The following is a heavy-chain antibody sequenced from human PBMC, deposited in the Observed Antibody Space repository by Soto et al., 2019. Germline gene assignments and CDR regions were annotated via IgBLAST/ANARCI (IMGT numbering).Heavy chain of an antibody. Sequence: QVQLQQWGAGLLRPSETLSLTCAFYGGSFDDFYWSWVRQSPGKGLEWVGEISHDGGTNYSPSLASRMSISVDTSKNQFSLHLRSVTAADTGLYYCAPGQLVWYGDLTPYHRDMDVWGQGTTVTVSS. CDR2: ISHDGGT. V-gene: IGHV4-34*02. J-gene: IGHJ6*02. CDR1: GGSFDDFY. CDR3: APGQLVWYGDLTPYHRDMDV. D-gene: IGHD3-10*01.